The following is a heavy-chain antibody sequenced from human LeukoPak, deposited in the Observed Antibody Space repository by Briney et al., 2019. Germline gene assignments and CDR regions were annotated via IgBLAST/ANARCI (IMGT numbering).Heavy chain of an antibody. V-gene: IGHV3-21*01. J-gene: IGHJ4*02. D-gene: IGHD2-21*01. Sequence: GGSLRLSCAASGFTFSSYSMNWVRQAPGKGLEWVSSISSSSNYIYYADSVKGRFTISRDNAKNSLYLQMNSLRAEDTAVYYCARDSVADYWGQGTLVTVSS. CDR2: ISSSSNYI. CDR1: GFTFSSYS. CDR3: ARDSVADY.